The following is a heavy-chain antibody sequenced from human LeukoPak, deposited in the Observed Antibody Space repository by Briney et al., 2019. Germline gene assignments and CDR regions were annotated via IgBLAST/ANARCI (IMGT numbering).Heavy chain of an antibody. CDR2: ISAYNGNT. CDR1: GYTXTSYG. Sequence: ASVKVSCKASGYTXTSYGISGVRQAPGQGLEWMGWISAYNGNTNYAQKLQGRVTMTTDTSTSTAYMELRSLRSDDTAVYYCARDQNYYDSSGYCDYWGQGTLVTVSS. D-gene: IGHD3-22*01. CDR3: ARDQNYYDSSGYCDY. J-gene: IGHJ4*02. V-gene: IGHV1-18*01.